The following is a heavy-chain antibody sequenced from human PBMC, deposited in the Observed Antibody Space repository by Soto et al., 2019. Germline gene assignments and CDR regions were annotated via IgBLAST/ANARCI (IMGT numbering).Heavy chain of an antibody. D-gene: IGHD3-9*01. CDR3: TRFGHYDILTGYYAYYYYGMDV. CDR1: GFTFGDYA. CDR2: IRSKAYGGTT. V-gene: IGHV3-49*04. Sequence: HPGGSLRLSCTASGFTFGDYAMSWVRQAPGKGLEWVGFIRSKAYGGTTEYAASVKGRFTISRDDSKSIAYLQMNSLKTEDTAVYYCTRFGHYDILTGYYAYYYYGMDVWGQGTTVTVSS. J-gene: IGHJ6*02.